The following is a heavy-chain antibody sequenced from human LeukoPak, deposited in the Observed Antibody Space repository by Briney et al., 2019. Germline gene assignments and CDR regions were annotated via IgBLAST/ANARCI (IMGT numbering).Heavy chain of an antibody. CDR3: ARAIAAADPYGMDV. V-gene: IGHV3-21*01. Sequence: PGGSLRLSCAASGFTFSSYSMNWVRQAPGKGLEWVSSISSSSSYIYYADSAKGRFTISRDNAKNSLYLQMNSLRAEDTAVYYCARAIAAADPYGMDVWGQGTTVTVSS. J-gene: IGHJ6*02. CDR1: GFTFSSYS. CDR2: ISSSSSYI. D-gene: IGHD6-13*01.